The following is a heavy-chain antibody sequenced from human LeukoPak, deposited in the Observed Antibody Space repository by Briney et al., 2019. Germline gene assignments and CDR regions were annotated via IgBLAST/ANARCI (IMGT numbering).Heavy chain of an antibody. V-gene: IGHV4-31*03. CDR1: GASISSGGYY. Sequence: SETLSLTCTVSGASISSGGYYWSWIRQHPGKGLEWIGYVSSSGSTYYNPSLKSRVTISVDTSKNQFSLKLTSVTAADTAVYYCARHPRTYGDPGYFDYWGQGALVTVSS. CDR3: ARHPRTYGDPGYFDY. J-gene: IGHJ4*02. CDR2: VSSSGST. D-gene: IGHD4-17*01.